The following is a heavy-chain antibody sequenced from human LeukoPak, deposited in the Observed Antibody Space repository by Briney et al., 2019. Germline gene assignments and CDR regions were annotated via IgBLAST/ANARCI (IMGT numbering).Heavy chain of an antibody. CDR3: ARPITIFGPVKWGYMDV. CDR1: GVSIRSGGYS. D-gene: IGHD3-3*01. CDR2: IYHSGST. J-gene: IGHJ6*03. V-gene: IGHV4-30-2*01. Sequence: PSQTLSLTCAVSGVSIRSGGYSWSWIRQPPGKGLEWVGYIYHSGSTYYNPSLKSRVTISVDTSKNQFSLKLSSVTAADTAVYYCARPITIFGPVKWGYMDVWGKGTTVTVSS.